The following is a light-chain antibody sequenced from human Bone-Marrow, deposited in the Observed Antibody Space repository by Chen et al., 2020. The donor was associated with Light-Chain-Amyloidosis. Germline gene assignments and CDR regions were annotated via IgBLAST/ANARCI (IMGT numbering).Light chain of an antibody. CDR1: DLPTKY. V-gene: IGLV3-25*03. Sequence: SDELTQPPSVSVSPGQTARITCSGDDLPTKYAYWYRQKPGQAPVLVIHRDTERPSGISERFSGSSSGTTATLTISGVQAEDETAYHCQSADSSGTYEVIFGGGTKLTVL. CDR2: RDT. J-gene: IGLJ2*01. CDR3: QSADSSGTYEVI.